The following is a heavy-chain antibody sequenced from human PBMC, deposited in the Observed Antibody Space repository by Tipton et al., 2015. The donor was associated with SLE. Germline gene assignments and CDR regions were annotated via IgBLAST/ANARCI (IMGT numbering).Heavy chain of an antibody. D-gene: IGHD6-13*01. V-gene: IGHV1-18*01. CDR2: ISLYNGKK. CDR1: GHTYSSYG. CDR3: ALSSVAATQAY. Sequence: QSGPEVKRPGASVKVSCTSSGHTYSSYGINWVRQAPGQGLEWMGWISLYNGKKDYAQKVQGRLTMTADTSTSTAYMELRSLRSDDTAVYYCALSSVAATQAYWGQGTLVTVSS. J-gene: IGHJ4*02.